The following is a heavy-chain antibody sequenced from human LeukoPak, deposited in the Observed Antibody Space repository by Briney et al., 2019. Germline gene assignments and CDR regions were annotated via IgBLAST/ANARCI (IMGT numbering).Heavy chain of an antibody. D-gene: IGHD3-10*01. Sequence: GGSLRLSCVASGFTFSSYSMNWVRQAPGKGLEWVLYISSSGTAIHYADSVKGRFTISRDNSKDTLYLQMNSLRAEDTAVYYCASPYYGSGSYYYYWGQGTLVTVSS. CDR2: ISSSGTAI. V-gene: IGHV3-48*01. J-gene: IGHJ4*02. CDR3: ASPYYGSGSYYYY. CDR1: GFTFSSYS.